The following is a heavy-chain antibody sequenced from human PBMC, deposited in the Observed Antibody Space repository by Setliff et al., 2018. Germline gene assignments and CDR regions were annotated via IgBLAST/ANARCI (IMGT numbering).Heavy chain of an antibody. D-gene: IGHD1-7*01. CDR1: GGSVSSGSYY. J-gene: IGHJ4*02. V-gene: IGHV4-61*02. CDR2: LHTSGST. CDR3: ARQRRIWNYLDYFDY. Sequence: SETLSLTCAVSGGSVSSGSYYWSWIRQPAGKGLEWVGRLHTSGSTNYNPSLKSRVTISVDTSRNQFSLKLSSLTAADTAVYYCARQRRIWNYLDYFDYWGQGTLVTVSS.